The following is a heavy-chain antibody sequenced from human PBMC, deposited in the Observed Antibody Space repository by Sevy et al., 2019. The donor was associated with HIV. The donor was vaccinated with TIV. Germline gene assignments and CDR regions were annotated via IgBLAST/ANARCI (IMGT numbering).Heavy chain of an antibody. CDR1: GGSISSYY. CDR2: IYYSGST. CDR3: ARGDYYGSGSCYNYSYYGMDV. V-gene: IGHV4-59*01. D-gene: IGHD3-10*01. Sequence: SETLSLTCTVSGGSISSYYWSWIRQPPGKGLEWIGYIYYSGSTNYNPSLKSRVTISVDTSKNQFSLKLSSVTAADTAVYYCARGDYYGSGSCYNYSYYGMDVWGQGTTVTVS. J-gene: IGHJ6*02.